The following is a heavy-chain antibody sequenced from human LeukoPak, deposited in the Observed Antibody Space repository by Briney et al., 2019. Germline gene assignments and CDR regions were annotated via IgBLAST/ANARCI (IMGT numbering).Heavy chain of an antibody. Sequence: ASVKVSCKVSGYTLTELSMHWVRQAPGKGLEWMGGFDPEDGETIYAQKFQGRVTMTEDTSTDTAYMELSSLRSEDTAVYYCATNFGWFGTRGLGYWGQGTLVTVSS. CDR3: ATNFGWFGTRGLGY. CDR2: FDPEDGET. CDR1: GYTLTELS. D-gene: IGHD3-10*01. J-gene: IGHJ4*02. V-gene: IGHV1-24*01.